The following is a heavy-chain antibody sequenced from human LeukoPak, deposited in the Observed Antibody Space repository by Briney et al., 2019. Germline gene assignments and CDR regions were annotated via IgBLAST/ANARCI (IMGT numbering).Heavy chain of an antibody. J-gene: IGHJ4*02. CDR1: GDSFSDNF. Sequence: SETLSLTCAVSGDSFSDNFWSWIRQPPGKGLEWIGEINHSGTANYNPSLRSRVIISIDTSKNQFPLKLISVTAADTAVYYCARMAYFARSVAPLIDYWGQGTLVTVSS. CDR3: ARMAYFARSVAPLIDY. CDR2: INHSGTA. V-gene: IGHV4-34*01. D-gene: IGHD2/OR15-2a*01.